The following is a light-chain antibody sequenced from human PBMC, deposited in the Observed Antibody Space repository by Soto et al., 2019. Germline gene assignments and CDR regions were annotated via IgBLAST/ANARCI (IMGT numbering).Light chain of an antibody. J-gene: IGKJ1*01. CDR3: HQYNSYL. Sequence: DIQMTQSPSTLSASVGDRVTITCRASQSISSWLAWYQQKPGKAPKLLIYDASSLESGVPSRFSGSVSGPDFPLTVSSLHPEDFAANYCHQYNSYLFGQGTKVHSK. V-gene: IGKV1-5*01. CDR2: DAS. CDR1: QSISSW.